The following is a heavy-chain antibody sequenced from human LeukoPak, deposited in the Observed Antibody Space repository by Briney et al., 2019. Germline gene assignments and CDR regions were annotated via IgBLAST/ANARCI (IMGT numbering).Heavy chain of an antibody. CDR1: GGSFSGYY. J-gene: IGHJ5*02. CDR3: ARGRYYYGSGSYYTPYNWFDP. CDR2: INHSGST. V-gene: IGHV4-34*01. Sequence: PSETLSLTCAVYGGSFSGYYWSWIRQPPGKGLEWIGEINHSGSTNYNPSLKSRVTISVDTSKNQFSLKLSSVTAADTAVYYCARGRYYYGSGSYYTPYNWFDPWGQGTLVTVSS. D-gene: IGHD3-10*01.